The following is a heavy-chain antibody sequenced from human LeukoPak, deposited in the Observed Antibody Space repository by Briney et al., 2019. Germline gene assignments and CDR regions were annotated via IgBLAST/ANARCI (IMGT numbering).Heavy chain of an antibody. CDR3: ARAGYSYGTGYYFDY. Sequence: SETLSLTCTVSGGSISSYYWSWIRLPPGKGLEWIGYIYYTGATYYNPSFKSRVTISLDTSKNQFSLKLSSVTAADAAVYYCARAGYSYGTGYYFDYWGQGALVTVSS. J-gene: IGHJ4*02. V-gene: IGHV4-59*01. D-gene: IGHD5-18*01. CDR2: IYYTGAT. CDR1: GGSISSYY.